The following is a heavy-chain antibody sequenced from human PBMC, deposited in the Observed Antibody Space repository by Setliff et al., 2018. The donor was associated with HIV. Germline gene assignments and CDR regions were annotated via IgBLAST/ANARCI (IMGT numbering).Heavy chain of an antibody. CDR2: IYYSGTT. Sequence: SETLSLTCTVSGGSISSYYWSWIRQPPGKGLEWIGYIYYSGTTNYNPSLKSRVTISVDTSKNQFSLKLSSVTAADTAVYYCARHVGYSSSSLDYWGREPWSPSPQ. CDR3: ARHVGYSSSSLDY. V-gene: IGHV4-59*08. J-gene: IGHJ4*02. D-gene: IGHD6-6*01. CDR1: GGSISSYY.